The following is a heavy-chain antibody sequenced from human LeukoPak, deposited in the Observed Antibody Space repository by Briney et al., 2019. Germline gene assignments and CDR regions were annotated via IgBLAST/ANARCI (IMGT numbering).Heavy chain of an antibody. V-gene: IGHV1-69*05. CDR3: ARAGGYDSSGYYSYYFDY. CDR2: IIPIFGTA. D-gene: IGHD3-22*01. CDR1: GGTFSSYA. J-gene: IGHJ4*02. Sequence: SVKVSCKASGGTFSSYAISWVRQAPGQGVEWMGRIIPIFGTANYAQKFQGRVTITTDESTSTAYMELSSLRSEDTAVYYCARAGGYDSSGYYSYYFDYWGQGTLVTVSS.